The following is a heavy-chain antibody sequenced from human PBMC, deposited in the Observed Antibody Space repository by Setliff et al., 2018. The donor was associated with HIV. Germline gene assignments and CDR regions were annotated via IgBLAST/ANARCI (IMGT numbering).Heavy chain of an antibody. D-gene: IGHD6-13*01. CDR2: IYTSGRT. CDR3: AKAPPTSSWPHWYFDL. CDR1: GFSFGGST. V-gene: IGHV3-66*01. Sequence: GGSLRLSCTTSGFSFGGSTLHWVRQAPGKGLEWVSLIYTSGRTNYADSGKGRFTISRDNSKNTLYLQMNNLRAEDTAVYYCAKAPPTSSWPHWYFDLWGRGTLVTAPQ. J-gene: IGHJ2*01.